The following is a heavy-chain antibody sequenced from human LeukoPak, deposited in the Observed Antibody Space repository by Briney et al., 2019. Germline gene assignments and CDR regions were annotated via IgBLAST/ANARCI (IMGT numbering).Heavy chain of an antibody. V-gene: IGHV1-69*04. Sequence: SVKVSCKASGGTFSSYAISWVRQAPGQGLEWMGRIIPILGIANYAQKFQGRVTITADKSTSTAYMELSSLRSEDTAVYYCAREGSHDILTGTFYYYYGMDVWGQGTTVTVSS. CDR3: AREGSHDILTGTFYYYYGMDV. J-gene: IGHJ6*02. CDR2: IIPILGIA. CDR1: GGTFSSYA. D-gene: IGHD3-9*01.